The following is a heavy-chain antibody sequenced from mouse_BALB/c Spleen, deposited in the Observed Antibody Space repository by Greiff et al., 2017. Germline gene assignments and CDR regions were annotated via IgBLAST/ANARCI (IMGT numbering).Heavy chain of an antibody. V-gene: IGHV1-4*02. J-gene: IGHJ2*01. D-gene: IGHD2-1*01. CDR1: GYTFTSYT. CDR2: INPSSGYT. Sequence: QVQLQQSAAELARPGASVKMSCKASGYTFTSYTMHWVKQRPGQGLEWIGYINPSSGYTEYNQKFKDKTTLTADKSSSTAYMQLSSLTSEDSAVYYCARGYYGNYFDYWGQGTTLTVSS. CDR3: ARGYYGNYFDY.